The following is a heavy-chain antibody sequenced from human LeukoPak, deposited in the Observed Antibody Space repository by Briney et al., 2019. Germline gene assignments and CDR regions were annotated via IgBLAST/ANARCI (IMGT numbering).Heavy chain of an antibody. Sequence: ASVKVSCKASGYTFTSYDINWVRQATGQGLEWMGWMNPNSGNTGYAQKFQGRVTMTTNTSISTAYMELSSLRSEDTAVYYCARREYGTGSYHLVYWGQGTLVTVSS. CDR1: GYTFTSYD. V-gene: IGHV1-8*01. J-gene: IGHJ4*02. CDR2: MNPNSGNT. D-gene: IGHD3-10*01. CDR3: ARREYGTGSYHLVY.